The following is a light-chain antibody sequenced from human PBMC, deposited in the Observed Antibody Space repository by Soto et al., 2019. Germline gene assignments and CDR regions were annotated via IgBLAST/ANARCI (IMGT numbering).Light chain of an antibody. CDR1: SSNIGAGYD. CDR3: QSYDSSLSVV. CDR2: GNS. J-gene: IGLJ2*01. Sequence: QSVLTQPPSVSGAPGQRVTISCTGSSSNIGAGYDVHWYQQPPGTAPKLLIYGNSNRPSGVPDRFSGSKSGTSASLAITELQAEDEADYYCQSYDSSLSVVFGGGTKLTVL. V-gene: IGLV1-40*01.